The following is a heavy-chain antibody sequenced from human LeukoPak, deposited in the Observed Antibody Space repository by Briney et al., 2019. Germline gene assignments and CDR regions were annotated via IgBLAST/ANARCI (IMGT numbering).Heavy chain of an antibody. D-gene: IGHD6-13*01. V-gene: IGHV3-19*01. CDR2: VSWNGSRT. Sequence: GGSLRLSCAASGFTSSNSDMNWVRQAPGKGLEWVSGVSWNGSRTHYADSVKGRFIISRDNSRNFLYQQMNSLRPEDMAVYYCVRNGYSSSWYGAWFDPWGQGTLVTVSS. J-gene: IGHJ5*02. CDR3: VRNGYSSSWYGAWFDP. CDR1: GFTSSNSD.